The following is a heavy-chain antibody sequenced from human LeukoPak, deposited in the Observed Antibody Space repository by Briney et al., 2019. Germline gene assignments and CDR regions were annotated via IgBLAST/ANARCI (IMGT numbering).Heavy chain of an antibody. J-gene: IGHJ5*02. D-gene: IGHD4-23*01. V-gene: IGHV4-59*01. CDR3: AREYGGNSAVDP. CDR1: GGSISSYY. CDR2: IYYSGST. Sequence: SETLSLTCTVSGGSISSYYWSWIRQPPGKGPEWIGYIYYSGSTNYNPSLKSRVTISVDTSKNQFSLKLSSVTAADTAVYYCAREYGGNSAVDPWGQGTLVTVSS.